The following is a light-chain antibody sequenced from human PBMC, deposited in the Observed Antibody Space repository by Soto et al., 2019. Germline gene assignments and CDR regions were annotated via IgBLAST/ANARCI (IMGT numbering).Light chain of an antibody. J-gene: IGLJ2*01. Sequence: QSVLTQPASVSGSPGQSITISCTGTSSDVGSYNFVSWYQQYPGRAPKLMIYEGSKRPSGVSYRFSGSKSGNTASLTISGLQAEDEADYYCCSYAGSSTVVIGGGTKLTVL. V-gene: IGLV2-23*01. CDR3: CSYAGSSTVV. CDR1: SSDVGSYNF. CDR2: EGS.